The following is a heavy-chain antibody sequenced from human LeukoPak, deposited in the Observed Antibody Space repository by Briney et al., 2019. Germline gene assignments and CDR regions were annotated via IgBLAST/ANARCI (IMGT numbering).Heavy chain of an antibody. V-gene: IGHV1-2*02. Sequence: ASVKVSCKASGYTFTGYYMHWVRQAPGQGLEWMGWINPNSGGTNYAQKFQGRVTMTRDTSISTAYMELSRLRSDDTAVYYCARGTYYDFWSGYYGPLGAFDIWGQGTMVTVSS. J-gene: IGHJ3*02. CDR2: INPNSGGT. CDR3: ARGTYYDFWSGYYGPLGAFDI. CDR1: GYTFTGYY. D-gene: IGHD3-3*01.